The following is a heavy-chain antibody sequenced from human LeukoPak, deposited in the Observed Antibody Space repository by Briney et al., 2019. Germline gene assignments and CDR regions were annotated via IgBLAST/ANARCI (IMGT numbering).Heavy chain of an antibody. CDR3: VRDKDWGFDS. Sequence: PGESLRLSCAASGFTFTTYSMNWVRQASGKGLEWVSHMGIGTSTIGYADSVKGRFTISRDNPKNSVHLQMSKLRVDDSAVYYCVRDKDWGFDSWGQGSLVTVSS. CDR2: MGIGTSTI. D-gene: IGHD7-27*01. V-gene: IGHV3-48*01. CDR1: GFTFTTYS. J-gene: IGHJ4*02.